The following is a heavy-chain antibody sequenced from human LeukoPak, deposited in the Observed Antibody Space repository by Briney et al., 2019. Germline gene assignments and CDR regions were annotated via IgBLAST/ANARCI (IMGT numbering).Heavy chain of an antibody. V-gene: IGHV4-39*01. D-gene: IGHD6-19*01. J-gene: IGHJ4*02. CDR3: ARHKYSSGLDFDY. Sequence: SETLSLTCTVSGGSVSSSSYYWGWIRQPPGKGLEWIGSIYHSGSTYYNPSLKSRVTISVDTSKNQFSLKLSSVTAADTAVHYCARHKYSSGLDFDYWGQGTLVTVSS. CDR2: IYHSGST. CDR1: GGSVSSSSYY.